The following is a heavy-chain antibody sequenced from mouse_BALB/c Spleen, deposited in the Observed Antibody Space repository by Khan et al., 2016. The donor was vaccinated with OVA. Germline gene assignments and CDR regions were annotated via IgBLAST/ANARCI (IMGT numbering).Heavy chain of an antibody. D-gene: IGHD6-1*01. J-gene: IGHJ3*01. Sequence: QVHVKQSGAELARPGTSVKLSCKASGYNFTDYYINWMKQRTGQGLEWIGEIYPGSDNTYYNEKFKGKATLTADKSSSPAYMQLSSLTSEDSAVSFCAVECAVWFPYWGQGTLVTVSA. CDR2: IYPGSDNT. CDR3: AVECAVWFPY. V-gene: IGHV1-77*01. CDR1: GYNFTDYY.